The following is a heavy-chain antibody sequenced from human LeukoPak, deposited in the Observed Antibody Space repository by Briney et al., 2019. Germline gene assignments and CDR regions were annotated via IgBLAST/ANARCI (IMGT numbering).Heavy chain of an antibody. V-gene: IGHV6-1*01. CDR1: GDSVSSNSAA. CDR2: TYYRSKWYN. J-gene: IGHJ4*02. CDR3: AGDPAVLWFGESRGEDYFDY. D-gene: IGHD3-10*01. Sequence: SQTLSLTCAISGDSVSSNSAAWNWIRQSPSRGLEWLGRTYYRSKWYNDYAVSVKSRITINPDTSKNQFSLQLNSVTPEDTAVYYCAGDPAVLWFGESRGEDYFDYWGQGTLVTVSS.